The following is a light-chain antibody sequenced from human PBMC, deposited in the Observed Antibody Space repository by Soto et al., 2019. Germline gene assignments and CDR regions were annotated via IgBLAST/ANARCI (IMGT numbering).Light chain of an antibody. CDR2: GVS. J-gene: IGLJ2*01. CDR1: SSDINDYNY. V-gene: IGLV2-14*01. CDR3: TSYTNSSFV. Sequence: QSALTQPASVSGSPGQSITISCTGTSSDINDYNYVSWYQQRPGKAPKLMIYGVSNRPSGVSTRFSGSRSGNTASLTISGLHDEDESDYYCTSYTNSSFVFGGGTKLTVL.